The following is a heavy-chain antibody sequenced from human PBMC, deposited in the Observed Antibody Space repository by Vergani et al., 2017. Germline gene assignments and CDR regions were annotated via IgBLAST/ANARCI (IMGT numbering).Heavy chain of an antibody. J-gene: IGHJ6*03. CDR1: GGSFSGYY. CDR2: INHSGST. V-gene: IGHV4-34*01. Sequence: QVQLQQWGAGLLKPSETLSLTCAVYGGSFSGYYWSWIRQPPGKGLEWIGEINHSGSTNDNPSLKSRVTISVDTSKNQFSLKLSSVTAADTAVYYCARGRGSTGCMDVWGKGTTVTVSS. CDR3: ARGRGSTGCMDV. D-gene: IGHD6-13*01.